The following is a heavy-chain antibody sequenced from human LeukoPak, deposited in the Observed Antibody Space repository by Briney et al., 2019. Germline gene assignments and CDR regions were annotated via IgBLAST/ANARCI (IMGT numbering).Heavy chain of an antibody. J-gene: IGHJ4*02. CDR3: ARHVFHSSSSYYEFFDY. D-gene: IGHD3-22*01. Sequence: PTETLSLACTVSGGSISSGPYYWGWIRQPPGKGLEWIGSIYYSGTTYYNPSLKTRVTISVDTTKNHFSLKLSSVTAAGTAVYYCARHVFHSSSSYYEFFDYWGQGTLVTVSS. V-gene: IGHV4-39*01. CDR1: GGSISSGPYY. CDR2: IYYSGTT.